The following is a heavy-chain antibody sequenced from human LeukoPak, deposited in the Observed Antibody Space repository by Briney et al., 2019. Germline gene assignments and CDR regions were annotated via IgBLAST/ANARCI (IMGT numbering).Heavy chain of an antibody. CDR1: GGSISRGGYF. CDR3: ARSTYYYDSSGYYHEDFDY. V-gene: IGHV4-30-2*01. CDR2: IYHSGST. Sequence: TLSLTCAVSGGSISRGGYFWSWIRQPPGKGLGGIGYIYHSGSTYYNPSLKSRVTISVDRSKNQFSLKLSSVTAADTAVYYCARSTYYYDSSGYYHEDFDYWGQGTLVTVSS. J-gene: IGHJ4*02. D-gene: IGHD3-22*01.